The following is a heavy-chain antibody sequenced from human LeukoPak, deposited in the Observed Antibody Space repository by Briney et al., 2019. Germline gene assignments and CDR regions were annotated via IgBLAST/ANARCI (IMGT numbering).Heavy chain of an antibody. CDR1: GGSISSSNW. CDR2: IYHSGST. CDR3: ARRGRGGGIPLDY. J-gene: IGHJ4*02. V-gene: IGHV4-4*02. Sequence: SGTLSLTCAVSGGSISSSNWWSWVRQPPGKGLEWIGEIYHSGSTNYNPSLKSRVTISVDTSKNQFSLKLTSVTAADTAVYYCARRGRGGGIPLDYWGQGTLVTVSS. D-gene: IGHD4-23*01.